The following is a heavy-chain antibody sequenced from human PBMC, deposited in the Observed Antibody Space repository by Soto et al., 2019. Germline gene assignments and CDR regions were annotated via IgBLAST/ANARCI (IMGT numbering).Heavy chain of an antibody. D-gene: IGHD6-19*01. J-gene: IGHJ4*02. CDR1: GFTFSDYS. V-gene: IGHV3-30-3*01. CDR3: ARDSGGWQPGDY. Sequence: QVQLVESGGSVVQPGRSLRLSCAASGFTFSDYSMHWVRQAPGKGLEWVAVISHDGANKYYADSVKGRFTISRDDSKNTLYLQMNSLRAEDTAVYYCARDSGGWQPGDYWGQGALVTVSS. CDR2: ISHDGANK.